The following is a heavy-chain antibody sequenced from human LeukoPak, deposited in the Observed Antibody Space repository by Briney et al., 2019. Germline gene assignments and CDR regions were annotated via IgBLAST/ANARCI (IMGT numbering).Heavy chain of an antibody. Sequence: ASVKVSCKASGYTFTGYNIHWVRQVPGQGPEWMGWINPNSGGTNYAHKFQGRVTMTRDTTISTAYMELSMLRSDDTAVYYCARGKYGSGSYYFDYWGQGTLVTVSS. CDR1: GYTFTGYN. J-gene: IGHJ4*02. D-gene: IGHD3-10*01. V-gene: IGHV1-2*02. CDR3: ARGKYGSGSYYFDY. CDR2: INPNSGGT.